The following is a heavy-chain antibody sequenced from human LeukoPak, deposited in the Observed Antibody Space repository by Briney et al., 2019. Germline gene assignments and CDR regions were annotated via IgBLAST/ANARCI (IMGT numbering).Heavy chain of an antibody. CDR3: VRGGYCSSTICYWYNAFDM. D-gene: IGHD2-2*01. CDR1: GFTFSDYY. V-gene: IGHV3-11*04. CDR2: ISSSGSTI. J-gene: IGHJ3*02. Sequence: PGGSLRLSCAASGFTFSDYYMSWIRQAPGKGLEWVSYISSSGSTIYYADSVKGRFTISRDSAKNSLYLQMNSLRAEDMAVYYCVRGGYCSSTICYWYNAFDMWGQGTMVTVSS.